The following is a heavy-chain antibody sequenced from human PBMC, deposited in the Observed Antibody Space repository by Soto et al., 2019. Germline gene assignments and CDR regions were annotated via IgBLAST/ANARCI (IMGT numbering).Heavy chain of an antibody. V-gene: IGHV1-18*01. J-gene: IGHJ5*02. CDR1: GYTFTSYG. CDR2: LSAYNGNT. CDR3: ARGGGLGYCSRPSCPPRGDWFDP. D-gene: IGHD2-2*01. Sequence: QVQLVQSGAEVKKPGASVEVSCKASGYTFTSYGISWVRQAPGHWLEWMGWLSAYNGNTNYAQKLQGRVTMTTDTSTSTAYMELRSLRSDDTAVYYCARGGGLGYCSRPSCPPRGDWFDPWGQGTLVTVSS.